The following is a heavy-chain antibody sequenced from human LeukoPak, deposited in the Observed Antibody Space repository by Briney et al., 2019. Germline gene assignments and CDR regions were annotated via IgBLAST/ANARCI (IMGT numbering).Heavy chain of an antibody. Sequence: ASVKVSCKASGYTFTSYGISWVRQAPGQGLEWMGWISAYNGNTNYAQKRQGRVTMTTDTSTSTAYMELRSLRSDDTAVYYCARVRITIFGVVIPYFDYWGQGTLVTVSS. CDR3: ARVRITIFGVVIPYFDY. J-gene: IGHJ4*02. CDR1: GYTFTSYG. D-gene: IGHD3-3*01. CDR2: ISAYNGNT. V-gene: IGHV1-18*01.